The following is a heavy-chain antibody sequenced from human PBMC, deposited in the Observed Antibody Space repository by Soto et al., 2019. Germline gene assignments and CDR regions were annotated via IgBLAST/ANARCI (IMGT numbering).Heavy chain of an antibody. D-gene: IGHD6-19*01. CDR1: GYTFTGYY. CDR3: ARDRYSSGWYGYYYYYGMDV. V-gene: IGHV1-2*04. CDR2: INPNSGGT. Sequence: GASVKVSCKASGYTFTGYYMHWVLQAPGQGLEWMGWINPNSGGTNYAQKFQGWVTVTRDTSISTAYMELSRLRSDDTAVYYCARDRYSSGWYGYYYYYGMDVWGQGTTVTVSS. J-gene: IGHJ6*02.